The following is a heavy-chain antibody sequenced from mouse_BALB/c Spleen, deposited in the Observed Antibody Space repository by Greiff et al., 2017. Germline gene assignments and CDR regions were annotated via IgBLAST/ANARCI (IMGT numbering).Heavy chain of an antibody. CDR3: ARSPTTYYFDY. CDR1: GFTFSSFG. CDR2: ISSGSSTI. Sequence: EVQGVESGGGLVQPGGSRKLSCAASGFTFSSFGMHWVRQAPEKGLEWVAYISSGSSTIYYADTVKGRFTISRDNPKNTLFLQMTSLRSEDTAMYYCARSPTTYYFDYWGQGTTLTVSS. V-gene: IGHV5-17*02. J-gene: IGHJ2*01. D-gene: IGHD1-1*01.